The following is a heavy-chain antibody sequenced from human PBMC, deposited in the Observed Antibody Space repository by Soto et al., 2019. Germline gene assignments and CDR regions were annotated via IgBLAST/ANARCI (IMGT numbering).Heavy chain of an antibody. CDR3: ARPPAYSSGWYDQYFQH. CDR2: IYPGDSDT. V-gene: IGHV5-51*01. Sequence: GESLKISCKGSGYSFTSYWICWGRQVPGKGLEWMGIIYPGDSDTRYSPSFQGQVTISADKSISTAYLQWSSLKASDTAMYYCARPPAYSSGWYDQYFQHWGQGTLVTVSS. D-gene: IGHD6-19*01. CDR1: GYSFTSYW. J-gene: IGHJ1*01.